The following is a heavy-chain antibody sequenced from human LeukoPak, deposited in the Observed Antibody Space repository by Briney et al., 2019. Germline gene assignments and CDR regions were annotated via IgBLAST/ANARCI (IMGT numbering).Heavy chain of an antibody. CDR2: IGGSGDST. V-gene: IGHV3-23*01. D-gene: IGHD6-25*01. Sequence: PGGSLRLSCAASGFTFSSYWMHWVRQAPGKGLEWVSTIGGSGDSTYYANSVRGRFTISRDNSKDTLYLQMNSLRAGDTAVYYCASSQRINACFDYWGQGTLVSVSS. J-gene: IGHJ4*02. CDR3: ASSQRINACFDY. CDR1: GFTFSSYW.